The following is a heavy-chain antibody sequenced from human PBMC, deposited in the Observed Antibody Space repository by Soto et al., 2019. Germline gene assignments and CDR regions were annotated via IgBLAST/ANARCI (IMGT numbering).Heavy chain of an antibody. CDR1: GGSFSGYY. V-gene: IGHV4-34*01. D-gene: IGHD4-17*01. Sequence: PSETLSLTCAVYGGSFSGYYRSWIRQPPGKGLEWIGEINHSGSTNYNPSLKSRVTISVDTSKNQFSLKLSSVTTADTAVYYCARSGTTVTTSDNWFDPWGQGTLVTVSS. CDR2: INHSGST. J-gene: IGHJ5*02. CDR3: ARSGTTVTTSDNWFDP.